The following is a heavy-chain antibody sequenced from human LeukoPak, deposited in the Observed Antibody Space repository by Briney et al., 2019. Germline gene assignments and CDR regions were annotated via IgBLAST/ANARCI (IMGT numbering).Heavy chain of an antibody. CDR1: GFTFSSCS. CDR3: ARDPHIAAAGTIFDY. V-gene: IGHV3-48*02. J-gene: IGHJ4*02. Sequence: GGSLRLSCAVSGFTFSSCSMSWVRQAPGKGLEWVSYISSSSTTRYYADSVKGRFTISRDNAKNSLYLQMNSLRDEDSAVYYCARDPHIAAAGTIFDYWGQGTLVTVSS. D-gene: IGHD6-13*01. CDR2: ISSSSTTR.